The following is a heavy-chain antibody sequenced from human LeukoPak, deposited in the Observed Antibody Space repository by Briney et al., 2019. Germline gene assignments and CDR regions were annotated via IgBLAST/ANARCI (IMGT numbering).Heavy chain of an antibody. Sequence: ASVKVSCKASGYTFTGYYMHWVRQAPGQGLEWMGWINPNSGGTNYAQKFQGRVTMTRDTSISTAYMELSRLRSDDTAVYYCARDHSFVAGGYGPFDYWGQGTLVTVSS. CDR3: ARDHSFVAGGYGPFDY. J-gene: IGHJ4*02. V-gene: IGHV1-2*02. CDR1: GYTFTGYY. CDR2: INPNSGGT. D-gene: IGHD3-22*01.